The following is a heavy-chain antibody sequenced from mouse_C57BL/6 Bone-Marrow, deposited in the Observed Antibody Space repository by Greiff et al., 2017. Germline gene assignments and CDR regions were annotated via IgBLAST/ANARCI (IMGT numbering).Heavy chain of an antibody. CDR1: GYTFTSYW. CDR2: IHPNSGST. Sequence: QVQLKQPGAELVKPGASVKLSCKASGYTFTSYWMHWVKQRPGQGLEWIGMIHPNSGSTNYNEKFKSKATLTVDKSSSTAYMQLSSLTSEDSAVYYCATLLLLRYDYWGQGTTLTVSS. J-gene: IGHJ2*01. D-gene: IGHD1-1*01. CDR3: ATLLLLRYDY. V-gene: IGHV1-64*01.